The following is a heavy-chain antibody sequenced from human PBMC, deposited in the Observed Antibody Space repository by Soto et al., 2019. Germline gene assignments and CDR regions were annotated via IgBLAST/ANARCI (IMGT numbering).Heavy chain of an antibody. CDR1: GGSISSGGYY. V-gene: IGHV4-31*03. Sequence: QVQLQESGPGLVKPSQTLSLTCTVSGGSISSGGYYWSWIRQHPGKGLEWIGYIYYSGSTYYNPSLKSRVTISVDTSKNQFSLKLSSVTAADTAVYYCARGGPRGYSYGLTTGYNWFDPWGQGTLVTVSS. CDR2: IYYSGST. J-gene: IGHJ5*02. CDR3: ARGGPRGYSYGLTTGYNWFDP. D-gene: IGHD5-18*01.